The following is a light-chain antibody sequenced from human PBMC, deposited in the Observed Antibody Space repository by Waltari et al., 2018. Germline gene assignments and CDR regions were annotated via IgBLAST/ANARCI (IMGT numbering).Light chain of an antibody. V-gene: IGKV3-20*01. J-gene: IGKJ2*01. CDR1: QSVSSTY. CDR3: QQFGSSPYT. Sequence: VVFTQSPGTLSLSLGERVTLSCRASQSVSSTYLAWYQQKLGQAPRLLIYGASRATGIPDRFSGSGSGTDFTLTISRLEPEDFAVYYCQQFGSSPYTFGQGTKLDI. CDR2: GAS.